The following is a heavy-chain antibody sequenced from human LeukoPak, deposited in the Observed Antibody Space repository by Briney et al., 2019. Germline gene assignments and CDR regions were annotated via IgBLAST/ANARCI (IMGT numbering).Heavy chain of an antibody. D-gene: IGHD3-10*01. CDR3: ARGATMAPLGY. CDR2: INHSGST. Sequence: ETLSLTCAVYGGSFSGYYWSWIRQPPGKGLEWTGEINHSGSTNYNPSLKSGVTISVDTSKNQFSLKLSSVTAADTAVYYCARGATMAPLGYWGQGTLVTVSS. CDR1: GGSFSGYY. V-gene: IGHV4-34*01. J-gene: IGHJ4*02.